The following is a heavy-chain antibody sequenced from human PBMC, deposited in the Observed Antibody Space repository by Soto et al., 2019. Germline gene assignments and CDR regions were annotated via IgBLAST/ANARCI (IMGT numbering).Heavy chain of an antibody. V-gene: IGHV3-74*01. J-gene: IGHJ4*02. CDR1: GFTFSSYW. Sequence: EVQLLQSGGGFVQPGGSLRLSCAASGFTFSSYWMHWVHQVPGKGLMWVSHINGDGTKISYADSVKGRFTISRDNANSTLYLEMTSLTVDDTAVYFCARDGIVYSYGYGAWGQGTRVTVSS. CDR3: ARDGIVYSYGYGA. CDR2: INGDGTKI. D-gene: IGHD5-18*01.